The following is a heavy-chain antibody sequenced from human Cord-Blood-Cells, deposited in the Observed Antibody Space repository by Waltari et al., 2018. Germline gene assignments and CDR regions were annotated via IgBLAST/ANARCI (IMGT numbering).Heavy chain of an antibody. Sequence: QVQLQESGPGLVKPSQTLSLTCTVSGGSISSGAYYWSWIRQPPGKGLEWIGYIYYSGSTYYNPSLKSRVTISVDTSKNQFSLKLSSVTAADTAVYYCARDSDNWNYWFDPWGQGTLVTVSS. V-gene: IGHV4-30-4*01. D-gene: IGHD1-7*01. CDR2: IYYSGST. J-gene: IGHJ5*02. CDR1: GGSISSGAYY. CDR3: ARDSDNWNYWFDP.